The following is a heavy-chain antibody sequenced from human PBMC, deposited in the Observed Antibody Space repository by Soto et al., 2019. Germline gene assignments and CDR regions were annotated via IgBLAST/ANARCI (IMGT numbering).Heavy chain of an antibody. V-gene: IGHV3-11*01. J-gene: IGHJ4*02. Sequence: LRLSCAASAFTFSDYYMSWIRKAPGKGLEWVSYISSSGDNIYYADSVKGRFTLSRDNAKNSLYRQMNNLRAEDTAVYYCAREIRDVYNPVFDSRGQGTVVTVYS. CDR3: AREIRDVYNPVFDS. CDR2: ISSSGDNI. CDR1: AFTFSDYY. D-gene: IGHD1-1*01.